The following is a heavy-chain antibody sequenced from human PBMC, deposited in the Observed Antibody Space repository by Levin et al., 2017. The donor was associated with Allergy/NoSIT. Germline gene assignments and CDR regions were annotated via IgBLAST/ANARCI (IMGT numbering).Heavy chain of an antibody. CDR3: ARDRGGYNPYYFDY. CDR1: GFTFSSYW. V-gene: IGHV3-74*01. Sequence: GESLKISCAASGFTFSSYWMHWVRQAPGKGLVWVSRINSDGSSTSYADSVKGRFTISRDNAKNTLYLQMNSLRAEDTAVYYCARDRGGYNPYYFDYWGQGTLVTVSS. CDR2: INSDGSST. J-gene: IGHJ4*02. D-gene: IGHD5-24*01.